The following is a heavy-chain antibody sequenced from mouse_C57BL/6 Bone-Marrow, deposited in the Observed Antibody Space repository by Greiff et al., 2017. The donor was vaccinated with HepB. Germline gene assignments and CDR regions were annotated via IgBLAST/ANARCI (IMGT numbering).Heavy chain of an antibody. J-gene: IGHJ3*01. CDR1: GFNIKDDY. Sequence: VQLQQSGAELVRPGASVKLSCTASGFNIKDDYMHWVKQRPEQGLEWIGWIDPENGDTEYASKFQGKATITADTSSNTAYLQLSSLTSEDTAVYYCARGDYGSSYVWFAYWGQGTLVTVSA. V-gene: IGHV14-4*01. CDR2: IDPENGDT. D-gene: IGHD1-1*01. CDR3: ARGDYGSSYVWFAY.